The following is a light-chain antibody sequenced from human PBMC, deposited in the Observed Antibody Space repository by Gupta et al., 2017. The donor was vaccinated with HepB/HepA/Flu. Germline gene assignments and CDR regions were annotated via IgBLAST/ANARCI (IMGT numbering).Light chain of an antibody. CDR1: ALPSQY. V-gene: IGLV3-25*03. CDR3: QSADTTGTIVI. CDR2: KDS. Sequence: SYELTQPPSVSVSPGQTARITCSGDALPSQYAYWYQQKPGQAPVMVIYKDSERPSGIPERFSGSGSGTTVTLTISGVQAEDEADYYCQSADTTGTIVIFGGGTKVTVL. J-gene: IGLJ2*01.